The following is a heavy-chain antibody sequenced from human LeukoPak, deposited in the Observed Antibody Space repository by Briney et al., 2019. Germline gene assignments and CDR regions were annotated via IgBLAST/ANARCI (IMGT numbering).Heavy chain of an antibody. CDR3: AKSFDYGDYPDAFDI. J-gene: IGHJ3*02. CDR2: IGSSSSPI. Sequence: GGSLRLSCAASGFTFSNYNINWVRQAPGKGLEWVSFIGSSSSPIYYADSVKGRFTVSRDNAKNSLYLHLNSLRDEDTAVYYCAKSFDYGDYPDAFDIWGQGTMVTVSS. V-gene: IGHV3-48*02. CDR1: GFTFSNYN. D-gene: IGHD4-17*01.